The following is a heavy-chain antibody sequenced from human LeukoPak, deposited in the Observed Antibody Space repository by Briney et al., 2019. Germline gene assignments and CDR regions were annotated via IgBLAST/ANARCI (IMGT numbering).Heavy chain of an antibody. V-gene: IGHV3-11*01. CDR2: ISSSGSTI. CDR3: ARGPYGSGSYHMDV. Sequence: GVSLRLSCAASGFTFSDYYMSWIRQAPGKGLERVSYISSSGSTIYYADSVKGRFTISRDNAKNSLYLQMNSLRAEDTAVYYCARGPYGSGSYHMDVWGKGTTVTVSS. CDR1: GFTFSDYY. D-gene: IGHD3-10*01. J-gene: IGHJ6*03.